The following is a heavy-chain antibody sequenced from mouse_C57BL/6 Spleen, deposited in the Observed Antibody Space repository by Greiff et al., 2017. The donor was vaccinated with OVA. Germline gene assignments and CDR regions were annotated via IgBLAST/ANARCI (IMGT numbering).Heavy chain of an antibody. CDR1: GYTFTSYD. V-gene: IGHV1-85*01. Sequence: VKLVESGPELVKPGASVKLSCKASGYTFTSYDINWVKQRPGQGLEWIGWIYPRDGSTKYNEKFKGKATLTVDTSSSTAYMELHSLTSEDSAVYFCARVTTVVATSYYFDDWGQGTTLTVSS. CDR3: ARVTTVVATSYYFDD. J-gene: IGHJ2*01. CDR2: IYPRDGST. D-gene: IGHD1-1*01.